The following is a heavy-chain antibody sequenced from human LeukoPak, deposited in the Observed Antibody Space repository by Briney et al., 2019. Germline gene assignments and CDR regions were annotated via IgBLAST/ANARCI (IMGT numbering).Heavy chain of an antibody. J-gene: IGHJ4*02. V-gene: IGHV3-23*01. D-gene: IGHD2-2*01. CDR2: ISGSGSST. CDR1: GFTFNYYA. Sequence: GGSLRLSCAASGFTFNYYALSWVRQAPGKGLQWVSAISGSGSSTYHADSVQGRFTTSRDNSKNTLYLHMVSLRAEDTAIYYCTKQRRALVVPSTLDYWGQGTLVTVSS. CDR3: TKQRRALVVPSTLDY.